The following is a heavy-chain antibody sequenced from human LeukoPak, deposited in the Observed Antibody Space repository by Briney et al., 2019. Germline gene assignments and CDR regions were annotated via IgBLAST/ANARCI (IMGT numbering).Heavy chain of an antibody. Sequence: SVSVSCKASGGTFSSYAISWVRQAPGQGLEWMGRIIPILGIANYAQKFQGRVTITADESTSTAYMELSSLRSEDTAVYYCRVVPAAGFDYWGQGTLVTVSS. D-gene: IGHD2-2*01. CDR3: RVVPAAGFDY. V-gene: IGHV1-69*04. J-gene: IGHJ4*02. CDR1: GGTFSSYA. CDR2: IIPILGIA.